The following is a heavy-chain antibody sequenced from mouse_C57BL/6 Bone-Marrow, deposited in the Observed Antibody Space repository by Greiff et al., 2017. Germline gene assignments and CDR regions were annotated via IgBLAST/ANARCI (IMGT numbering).Heavy chain of an antibody. CDR3: TRSKNWDSWFAY. CDR2: INPGSGGT. V-gene: IGHV1-54*01. Sequence: QVQLKQSGAELVRPGTSVKVSCKASGYAFTNYLIEWVKQRPGQGLEWIGVINPGSGGTNYNEKFKGKATLTTDKSSSTAYVQLISLTSVDSAVYFCTRSKNWDSWFAYWGQGTLVTVSA. CDR1: GYAFTNYL. J-gene: IGHJ3*01. D-gene: IGHD4-1*01.